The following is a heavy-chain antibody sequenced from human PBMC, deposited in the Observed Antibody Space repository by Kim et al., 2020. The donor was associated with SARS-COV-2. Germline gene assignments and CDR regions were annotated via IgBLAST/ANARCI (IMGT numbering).Heavy chain of an antibody. J-gene: IGHJ6*02. CDR1: GYTFTSYG. V-gene: IGHV1-18*04. CDR2: ISAYNGNT. CDR3: ARDLLIAVAGTPRYYGMDV. D-gene: IGHD6-19*01. Sequence: ASVKVSCKASGYTFTSYGISWVRQAPGQGLEWMGWISAYNGNTNYAQKLQGRVTMTTDTSTSTAYMELRSLRSDDTAVYYCARDLLIAVAGTPRYYGMDVWGQGTTVTVSS.